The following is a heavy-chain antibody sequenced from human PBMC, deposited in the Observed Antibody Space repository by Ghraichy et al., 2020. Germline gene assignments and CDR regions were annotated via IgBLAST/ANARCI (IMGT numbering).Heavy chain of an antibody. CDR1: GGTFSSYA. CDR3: ARVPNNWNYVTNWFDP. Sequence: SVKVSCKASGGTFSSYAISWVRQAPGQGLEWMGGIIPIFGTANYAQKFQGRVTITADKSTSTAYMELSSLRSEDTAVYYCARVPNNWNYVTNWFDPWGQGTLVTVSS. V-gene: IGHV1-69*06. D-gene: IGHD1-7*01. CDR2: IIPIFGTA. J-gene: IGHJ5*02.